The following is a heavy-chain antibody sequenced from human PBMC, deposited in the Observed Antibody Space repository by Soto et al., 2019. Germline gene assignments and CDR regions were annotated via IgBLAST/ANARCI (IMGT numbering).Heavy chain of an antibody. Sequence: SETLSLTCIVSGVSVRSDTWSWFRQPANKGLEWIGRVFSSVSATYNPSLKSRVSISMDTPENRISLKLDSVTAADAGVYFCARDGMTTGDTWGPGTLVTVSS. CDR2: VFSSVSA. D-gene: IGHD2-21*02. CDR3: ARDGMTTGDT. CDR1: GVSVRSDT. V-gene: IGHV4-4*07. J-gene: IGHJ4*02.